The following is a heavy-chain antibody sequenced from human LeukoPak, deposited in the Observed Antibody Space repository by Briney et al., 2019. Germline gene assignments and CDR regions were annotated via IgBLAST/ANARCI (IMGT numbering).Heavy chain of an antibody. CDR1: GGSISSGDYY. CDR2: IYYSGST. V-gene: IGHV4-30-4*01. Sequence: SGTLSLTCTVSGGSISSGDYYWSWIRQPPGKGLEWIGYIYYSGSTYYNPSLKSRVTISVDTSKNQFSLKLSSVTAADTAVYYCARTEGTTVTTFDYWGQGTLVTVSS. J-gene: IGHJ4*02. D-gene: IGHD4-17*01. CDR3: ARTEGTTVTTFDY.